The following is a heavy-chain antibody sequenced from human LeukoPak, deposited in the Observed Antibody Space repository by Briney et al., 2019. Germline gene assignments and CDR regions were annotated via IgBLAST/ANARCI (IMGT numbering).Heavy chain of an antibody. CDR1: GFTFNDYA. CDR2: ISGSGGST. Sequence: GGSLRLSCAGSGFTFNDYAIHWVRQAPGKGLEWVSGISGSGGSTYYADSVKGRFTISRDNSKNTLYLQMNSLRAEDTAVYYCAKPMYYYDSSGYPYYFDYWGQGTLVTVSS. V-gene: IGHV3-23*01. CDR3: AKPMYYYDSSGYPYYFDY. J-gene: IGHJ4*02. D-gene: IGHD3-22*01.